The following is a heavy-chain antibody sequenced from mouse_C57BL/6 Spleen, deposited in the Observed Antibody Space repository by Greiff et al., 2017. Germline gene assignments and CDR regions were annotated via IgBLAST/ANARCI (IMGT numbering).Heavy chain of an antibody. D-gene: IGHD1-1*01. Sequence: QVQLQQPGAELVRPGSSVKLSCKASGYTFTSYWMHWVKQRPIQGLEWIGNIDPSDSETHYNQKFKDKATLTVDKSSSTAYMQLSSLTSEDSAVYYCARYYGSNYYAMDYWGQGTSGTVSS. CDR1: GYTFTSYW. J-gene: IGHJ4*01. CDR2: IDPSDSET. V-gene: IGHV1-52*01. CDR3: ARYYGSNYYAMDY.